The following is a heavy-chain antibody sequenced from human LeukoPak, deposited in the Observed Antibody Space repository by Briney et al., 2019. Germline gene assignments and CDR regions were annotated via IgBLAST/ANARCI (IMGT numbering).Heavy chain of an antibody. D-gene: IGHD2-2*01. CDR3: AKGGGSTYSGDYCYMDV. J-gene: IGHJ6*03. CDR1: GFTFSSYG. Sequence: PGGSLRLSCAASGFTFSSYGMHWVRQAPGKGLEWVAFIRYDGSNKYYADSVKGRFTISRDNSKNTLFLQMNSLRAEDTALYYCAKGGGSTYSGDYCYMDVWGKGTTVTVSS. CDR2: IRYDGSNK. V-gene: IGHV3-30*02.